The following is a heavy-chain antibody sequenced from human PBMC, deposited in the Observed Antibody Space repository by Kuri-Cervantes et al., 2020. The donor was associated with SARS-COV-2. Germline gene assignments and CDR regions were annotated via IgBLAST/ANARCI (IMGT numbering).Heavy chain of an antibody. CDR1: GFTFSSYA. Sequence: ETLSLTCAASGFTFSSYAMHWVRQAPGKGLEWVSYISSSSSTIYYADSVKGRFTISRDNAKNSLYLQMNSLRAEDTAVYYCACSSSDYWGQGTLVTVSS. CDR2: ISSSSSTI. CDR3: ACSSSDY. D-gene: IGHD6-6*01. V-gene: IGHV3-48*01. J-gene: IGHJ4*02.